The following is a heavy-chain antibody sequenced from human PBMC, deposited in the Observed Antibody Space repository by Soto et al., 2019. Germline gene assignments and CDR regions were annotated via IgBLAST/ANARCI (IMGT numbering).Heavy chain of an antibody. CDR3: ARDPERWIPRRGGAYGMDV. CDR2: IWNDGIKK. CDR1: GFTVSDHA. J-gene: IGHJ6*02. Sequence: QIHLVESGGGVVQRGTSLRLSCAASGFTVSDHAMYWVRQAPGKGLEWVAVIWNDGIKKFYAESVKGRLTISRDNSKNILYLQINDLRVEDRGVYYCARDPERWIPRRGGAYGMDVWGQGTTVTVSS. D-gene: IGHD5-18*01. V-gene: IGHV3-33*01.